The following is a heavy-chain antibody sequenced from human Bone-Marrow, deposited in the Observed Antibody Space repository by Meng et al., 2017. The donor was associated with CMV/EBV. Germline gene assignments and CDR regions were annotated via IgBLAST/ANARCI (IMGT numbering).Heavy chain of an antibody. J-gene: IGHJ6*02. CDR1: GFTFSDYA. CDR2: ISDGGNKK. CDR3: AREYGSLRSYYFYGTDV. V-gene: IGHV3-30-3*01. Sequence: GESLKISCSTSGFTFSDYAVHWVRQAPGKGLEWVAVISDGGNKKYYADSVKGRFTISGDNSKDTFYLQMSSLRGEDTALYYCAREYGSLRSYYFYGTDVWGQGTTVTVSS. D-gene: IGHD4-17*01.